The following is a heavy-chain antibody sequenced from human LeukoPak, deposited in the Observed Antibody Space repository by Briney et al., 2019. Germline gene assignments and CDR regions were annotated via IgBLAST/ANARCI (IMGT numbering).Heavy chain of an antibody. J-gene: IGHJ6*03. CDR3: TLSYSSSSSTDYYYYMDV. D-gene: IGHD6-6*01. V-gene: IGHV3-73*01. CDR2: IRSKDNSYAT. CDR1: GFTFSGSA. Sequence: GGSLRLSCAASGFTFSGSAMHWVRQASGKGLEWVRRIRSKDNSYATAYAASVKGRFTISRDDSKNTAYLQMNSLKTEDTAVYYCTLSYSSSSSTDYYYYMDVWGKGTTVTVSS.